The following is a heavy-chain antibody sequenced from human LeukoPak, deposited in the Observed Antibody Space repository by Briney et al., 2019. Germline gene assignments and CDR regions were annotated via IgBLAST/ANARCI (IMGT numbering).Heavy chain of an antibody. D-gene: IGHD6-19*01. CDR2: IYYSGST. Sequence: SETLSLTCAVYGGSFSGYYWSWIRQPPGKGLEWIGYIYYSGSTYYNPSLKSRVTMSVDTSKNQFSLKLSSVTAADTAVYYCASAVAGTKFDYWGQGTLVTVSS. V-gene: IGHV4-34*10. CDR3: ASAVAGTKFDY. J-gene: IGHJ4*02. CDR1: GGSFSGYY.